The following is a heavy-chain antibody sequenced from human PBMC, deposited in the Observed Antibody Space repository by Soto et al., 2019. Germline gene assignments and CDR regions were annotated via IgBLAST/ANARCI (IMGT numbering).Heavy chain of an antibody. CDR2: INHSGST. D-gene: IGHD2-21*02. CDR1: GGSFSGDY. J-gene: IGHJ6*02. CDR3: AIVLPASWCGDYYYYYYDGMDV. V-gene: IGHV4-34*01. Sequence: SETLSLTCAVHGGSFSGDYWSWIRQPPGKGLEWIGEINHSGSTNYNPSLKSRVTISVDTSKNQFSLKLSSVTAADTAVYYCAIVLPASWCGDYYYYYYDGMDVWGQGTTGTVSS.